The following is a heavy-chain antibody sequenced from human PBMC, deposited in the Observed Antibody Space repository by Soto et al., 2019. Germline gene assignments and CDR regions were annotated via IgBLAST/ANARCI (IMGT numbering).Heavy chain of an antibody. J-gene: IGHJ2*01. CDR2: IDDAGST. Sequence: SETLSLTCRVSGGSMTRYYWNWLRQSPGKVLEWIGYIDDAGSTKFNPSLRSRVSMSILTSQGQVSLTLDSVTAADTAVYYCARAYFDFTSRSPPYWYSEVWCRATLLTVFS. D-gene: IGHD3-9*01. V-gene: IGHV4-59*01. CDR1: GGSMTRYY. CDR3: ARAYFDFTSRSPPYWYSEV.